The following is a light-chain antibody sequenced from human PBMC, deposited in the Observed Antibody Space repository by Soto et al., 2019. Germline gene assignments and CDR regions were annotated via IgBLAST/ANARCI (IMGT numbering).Light chain of an antibody. J-gene: IGKJ1*01. V-gene: IGKV1-5*03. CDR2: TAS. CDR1: QSISTW. Sequence: DIQMTQSPSTLSASVGDRVTITFRASQSISTWLAWYQQKPGKAPKLLIYTASSLESGVPSRFSGSGSGTEFTLTISSLQPDDFATYYCQQYNGYMWTFGQGTKVDIK. CDR3: QQYNGYMWT.